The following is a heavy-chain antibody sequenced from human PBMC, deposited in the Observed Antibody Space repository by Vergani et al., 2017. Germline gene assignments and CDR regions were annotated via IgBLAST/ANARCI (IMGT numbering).Heavy chain of an antibody. CDR2: IYSTGST. CDR3: ARMGGNXEGDAFRIGYFDS. D-gene: IGHD2-21*01. J-gene: IGHJ4*02. Sequence: QVQLQESGPGLVKPSQTLSLTCSVSGDSISSGVYYWNWIRQHPGKGLEWIGYIYSTGSTHHNPSLRRRINMSVDTSKNQFSLKLNSVTAAATAMDYCARMGGNXEGDAFRIGYFDSWGPGILVTVSS. V-gene: IGHV4-31*03. CDR1: GDSISSGVYY.